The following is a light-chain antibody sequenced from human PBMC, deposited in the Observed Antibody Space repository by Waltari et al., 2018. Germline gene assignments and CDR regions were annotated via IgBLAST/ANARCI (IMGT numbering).Light chain of an antibody. Sequence: EIVLTQSPVTLSLSPGERATLYCRASKSISTYLAWYQHKHGQAPRLLIYEASNRATGIPAMFSGSGSGTDFTLTITSLEPEEFAFYYCQQRSNWPPLTFGGVTKVEIK. CDR3: QQRSNWPPLT. CDR1: KSISTY. CDR2: EAS. V-gene: IGKV3-11*01. J-gene: IGKJ4*01.